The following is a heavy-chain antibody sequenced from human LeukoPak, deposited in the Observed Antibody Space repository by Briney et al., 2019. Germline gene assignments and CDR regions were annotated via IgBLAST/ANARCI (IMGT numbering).Heavy chain of an antibody. V-gene: IGHV3-23*01. CDR2: ISDSGGRI. CDR1: GFTFNSYA. J-gene: IGHJ4*02. CDR3: AKSDYFDS. Sequence: GGSLRLSCAASGFTFNSYAMTWVRQAPGKGLEWVSLISDSGGRIYYADSVRGRFTISRDNSKNTLYLQMNSLRAEDTAVYYCAKSDYFDSWGQGTLVTVSS.